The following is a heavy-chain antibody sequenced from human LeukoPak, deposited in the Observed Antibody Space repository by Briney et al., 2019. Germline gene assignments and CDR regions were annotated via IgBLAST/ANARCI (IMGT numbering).Heavy chain of an antibody. V-gene: IGHV4-38-2*02. Sequence: PSETLSLTCTVSGYSISSGYYWGWIRQPPGKGLEWIGSIYHSGSTYYNPSLKSRVTISVDTSKNQFSLKLSSVTAADTAVYYCARDRGSSWYRGVWFDPWGQGTLVTVSS. D-gene: IGHD6-13*01. CDR3: ARDRGSSWYRGVWFDP. CDR1: GYSISSGYY. CDR2: IYHSGST. J-gene: IGHJ5*02.